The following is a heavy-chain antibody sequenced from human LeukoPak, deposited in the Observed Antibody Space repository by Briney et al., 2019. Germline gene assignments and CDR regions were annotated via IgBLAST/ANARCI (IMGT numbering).Heavy chain of an antibody. CDR2: IRSKANSYER. CDR3: TSGLSVRRSNNTPVDY. J-gene: IGHJ4*02. CDR1: GSTFSGSA. Sequence: GGSLRLSCTASGSTFSGSAMHWVRQASGKGLEWVGRIRSKANSYERVYAASVKGRFTISRDDSKNTAYLQMNSLKTEDTAVYYCTSGLSVRRSNNTPVDYWGQGTLVTVSS. D-gene: IGHD1-1*01. V-gene: IGHV3-73*01.